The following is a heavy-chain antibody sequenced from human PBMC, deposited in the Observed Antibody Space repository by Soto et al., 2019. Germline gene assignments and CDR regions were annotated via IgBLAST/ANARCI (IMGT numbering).Heavy chain of an antibody. CDR1: GFTFSSYC. CDR2: ISYDGSNK. Sequence: PRLSCAASGFTFSSYCMHWVRQAPGKGLEWVAVISYDGSNKYYADSVKGRFTISRDNSKSTLYLQMNSLRAEDTAVYYCAKHLSPTWSFDYWGQGTLVTVSS. CDR3: AKHLSPTWSFDY. J-gene: IGHJ4*02. D-gene: IGHD2-15*01. V-gene: IGHV3-30*18.